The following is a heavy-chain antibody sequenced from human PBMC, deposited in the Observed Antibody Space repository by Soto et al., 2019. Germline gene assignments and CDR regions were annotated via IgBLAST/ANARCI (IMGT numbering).Heavy chain of an antibody. CDR2: IYWDDDK. Sequence: QITLKESGPTLVKSTQTLTLTCTFSGFSLTTSGVGVGWIRQPPGKALEWLALIYWDDDKRYSPSLKSRLTXPXXTSKTQVVLMMTNMDPVDTATYYCAPSLGEDWFDPWGQGTLVTVSS. D-gene: IGHD3-16*01. CDR3: APSLGEDWFDP. V-gene: IGHV2-5*02. J-gene: IGHJ5*02. CDR1: GFSLTTSGVG.